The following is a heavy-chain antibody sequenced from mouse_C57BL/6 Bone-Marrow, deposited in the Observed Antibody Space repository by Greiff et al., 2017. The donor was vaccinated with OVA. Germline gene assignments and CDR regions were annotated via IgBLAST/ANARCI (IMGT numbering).Heavy chain of an antibody. D-gene: IGHD3-3*01. J-gene: IGHJ2*01. Sequence: EVKLMESGGGLVKPGGSLKLSCAASGFPFSDYGMHWVRQAPEKGLEWVAYISSGSSTIYYADTVKGRFTISRDNAKNTLFLQMTSLRSEDTAMYYCARREGGPFYFDYWGQGTTLTVSS. CDR3: ARREGGPFYFDY. CDR1: GFPFSDYG. CDR2: ISSGSSTI. V-gene: IGHV5-17*01.